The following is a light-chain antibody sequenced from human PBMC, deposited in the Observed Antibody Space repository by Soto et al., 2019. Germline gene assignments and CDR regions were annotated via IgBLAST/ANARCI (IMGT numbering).Light chain of an antibody. Sequence: EIVLTQSPGTLSLSPGERATLSCRASQSVSSNFFAWYQQKPGQAPRLLIYGVSSRATGIPDRFSGSGSGTDFPLTISRLEPEDFAIYYCQQYGSSPRTFGQGTKLEI. J-gene: IGKJ2*01. CDR2: GVS. CDR3: QQYGSSPRT. CDR1: QSVSSNF. V-gene: IGKV3-20*01.